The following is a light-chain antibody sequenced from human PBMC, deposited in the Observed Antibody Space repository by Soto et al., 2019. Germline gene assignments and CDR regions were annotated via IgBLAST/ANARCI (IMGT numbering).Light chain of an antibody. V-gene: IGKV1-33*01. CDR2: DAS. CDR1: QDISNY. Sequence: IQMTQSPSSLSASVGDRVTVTCQASQDISNYLNWYQQKPGKAPKLLIYDASNLETGVPSRFSGSGSGTDVTFTISSLQPEDIASYYCQQYDNLSLTFGGGTKVEIK. J-gene: IGKJ4*01. CDR3: QQYDNLSLT.